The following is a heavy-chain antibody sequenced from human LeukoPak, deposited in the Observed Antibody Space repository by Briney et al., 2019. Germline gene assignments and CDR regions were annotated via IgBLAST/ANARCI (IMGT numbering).Heavy chain of an antibody. D-gene: IGHD3-22*01. V-gene: IGHV4-61*02. J-gene: IGHJ4*02. Sequence: PSETLSLTCTVSGGSISSGSYYGSWIRQPAGKGLEWIGRIYTSGSTNYNPSLKSRVTISVDSSKNQFSLKPSSVTAANTAVYYCARAAYYYDLDYWGQGTLVTVSS. CDR2: IYTSGST. CDR1: GGSISSGSYY. CDR3: ARAAYYYDLDY.